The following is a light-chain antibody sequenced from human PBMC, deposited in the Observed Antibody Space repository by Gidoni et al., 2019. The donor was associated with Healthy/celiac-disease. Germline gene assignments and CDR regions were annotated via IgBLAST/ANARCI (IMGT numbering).Light chain of an antibody. V-gene: IGKV3-20*01. CDR2: GAS. J-gene: IGKJ2*01. CDR3: QQYGSSRYT. Sequence: EIALTLSPGTLSLSPGERATLSCRASQSVSSSYLAWYQQKPGQAPRLLIYGASSRATGIPDRFSGSGSGTDFTLTISRLEPEDFAVYYCQQYGSSRYTFXQXTKLEIK. CDR1: QSVSSSY.